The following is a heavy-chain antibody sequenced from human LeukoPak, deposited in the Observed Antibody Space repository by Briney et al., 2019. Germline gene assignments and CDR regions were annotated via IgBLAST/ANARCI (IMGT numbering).Heavy chain of an antibody. J-gene: IGHJ4*02. CDR2: INSRSSTI. Sequence: GGSLRLSCAASGFTFSRHWMTWVRQAPGKGLEWVSYINSRSSTIYYADSVRGRFTISRDNAKNSLYLQMNSLRAEDTAVYYCARETCSSTSCSTDYWGQGTLVTVSS. V-gene: IGHV3-48*01. CDR1: GFTFSRHW. CDR3: ARETCSSTSCSTDY. D-gene: IGHD2-2*01.